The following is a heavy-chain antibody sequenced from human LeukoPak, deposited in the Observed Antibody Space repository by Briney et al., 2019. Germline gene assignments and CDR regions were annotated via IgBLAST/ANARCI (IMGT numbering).Heavy chain of an antibody. CDR2: INPNTGAT. V-gene: IGHV1-2*02. CDR3: TRRSSGWYHIDY. D-gene: IGHD6-19*01. Sequence: ASVKVSCKASGYTFTGYYMHWVRQAPGQGLEWVGWINPNTGATSYAQKFQGRVTMTRDTSINTAYMDLSNLRSDDTAVYYCTRRSSGWYHIDYWGQGTLVTVSS. CDR1: GYTFTGYY. J-gene: IGHJ4*02.